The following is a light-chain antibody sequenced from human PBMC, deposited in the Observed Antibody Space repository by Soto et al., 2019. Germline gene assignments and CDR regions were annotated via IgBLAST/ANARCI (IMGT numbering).Light chain of an antibody. CDR2: DAS. V-gene: IGKV3-15*01. J-gene: IGKJ4*01. Sequence: IVLTPSPASLSVSPGECSTLCFRASQGIGSTLAWYQHKPGQTPRLLIYDASTRATGVPARFSGSGSGTEFTLTINSLQSEDFAVYYCQRYNNWPLTFGGGTKVDIK. CDR1: QGIGST. CDR3: QRYNNWPLT.